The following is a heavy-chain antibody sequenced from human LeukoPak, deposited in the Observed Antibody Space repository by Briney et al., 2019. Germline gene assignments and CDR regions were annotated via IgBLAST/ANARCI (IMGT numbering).Heavy chain of an antibody. D-gene: IGHD5-18*01. CDR1: GGSFSGYY. Sequence: SETLSLTCAVYGGSFSGYYWSWIRQPPGKGLEWIGEINHSGSTNYNPSLKSRVTISVDTSNNQFSLKLSSVTAADTAVYYCARYLSNGYVEYFDYWGQGTLVTVSS. CDR2: INHSGST. V-gene: IGHV4-34*01. J-gene: IGHJ4*02. CDR3: ARYLSNGYVEYFDY.